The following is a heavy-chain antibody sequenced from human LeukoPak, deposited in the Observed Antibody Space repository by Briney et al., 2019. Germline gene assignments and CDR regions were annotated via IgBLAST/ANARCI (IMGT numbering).Heavy chain of an antibody. D-gene: IGHD1-26*01. CDR2: ISYDGSNK. V-gene: IGHV3-30*18. J-gene: IGHJ5*02. Sequence: GGSLRLSCAASGFTFSSYGMHGVRQAPGKGLEWVAVISYDGSNKYYADSVKGRFTISRDNSKNTLYLQMNSLRAEDTAVYYCAKDFMREGSSFDPWGQGTLVTVSS. CDR1: GFTFSSYG. CDR3: AKDFMREGSSFDP.